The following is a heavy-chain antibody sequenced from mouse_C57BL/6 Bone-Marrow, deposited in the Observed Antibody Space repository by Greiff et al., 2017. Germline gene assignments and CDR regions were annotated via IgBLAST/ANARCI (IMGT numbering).Heavy chain of an antibody. CDR3: ARTFITTVVAGGYYAMDY. D-gene: IGHD1-1*01. J-gene: IGHJ4*01. CDR2: IDPSDSYT. V-gene: IGHV1-69*01. CDR1: GYTFTSYW. Sequence: VQLQQSGAELVMPGASVKLSCKASGYTFTSYWMHWVKQRPGQGLEWIGEIDPSDSYTNYNQKFKGKSTLTVDKSSSTAYMQLSSLTSEDSAVYYCARTFITTVVAGGYYAMDYWGQGTSVTVSS.